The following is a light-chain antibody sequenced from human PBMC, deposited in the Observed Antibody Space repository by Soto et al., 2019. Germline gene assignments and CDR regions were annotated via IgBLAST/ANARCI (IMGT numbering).Light chain of an antibody. CDR3: ISYASINTYG. V-gene: IGLV2-14*01. Sequence: QSALTQPASVSGSPGQSITISCTGTSSDVGGYDYVSWYQQHPGKAPKLMIYDVTNRPSGVSNRFSGSKSGNTASLTISGLQAEDEADYYCISYASINTYGFGTGTKLT. CDR2: DVT. J-gene: IGLJ1*01. CDR1: SSDVGGYDY.